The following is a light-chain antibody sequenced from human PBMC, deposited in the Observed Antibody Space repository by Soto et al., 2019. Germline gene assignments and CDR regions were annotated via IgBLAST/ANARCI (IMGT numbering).Light chain of an antibody. CDR1: SQDIGGYAF. V-gene: IGLV2-14*01. Sequence: QSALTQPASVSGSPGQSITISCTGNSQDIGGYAFVSLDQQYPGRGPRLLITGVTRGPAGVSTRFSGSKPGNTASLTISGRQADDEAVYYCAAYTSTSTPCVFGTGTKVTVL. CDR2: GVT. J-gene: IGLJ1*01. CDR3: AAYTSTSTPCV.